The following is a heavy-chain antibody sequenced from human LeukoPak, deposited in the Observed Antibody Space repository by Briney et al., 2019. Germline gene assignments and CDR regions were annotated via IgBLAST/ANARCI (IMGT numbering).Heavy chain of an antibody. CDR3: GKVLFRKLVPDA. V-gene: IGHV3-30*02. J-gene: IGHJ4*02. CDR2: IRYDGSNK. D-gene: IGHD2-2*01. Sequence: WLPQPQGKELEWVAFIRYDGSNKYYADSVKGRFTISRDNSKNTLYLQMNSLRAEVKAVYCCGKVLFRKLVPDAGGQGTRV.